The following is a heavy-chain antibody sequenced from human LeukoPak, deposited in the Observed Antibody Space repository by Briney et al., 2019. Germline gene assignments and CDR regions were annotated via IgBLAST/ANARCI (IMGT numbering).Heavy chain of an antibody. CDR1: GGSISSYY. CDR2: IYYSGST. Sequence: SETLSLTCTVSGGSISSYYWSWIRQPPGKGLEWIGYIYYSGSTNYNPSLKSRISISVDTSKNQFSLKLSSVTAADTAVYYCARGLPRFFTAMPHFDYWGQGTLVTVSS. V-gene: IGHV4-59*12. J-gene: IGHJ4*02. D-gene: IGHD5-18*01. CDR3: ARGLPRFFTAMPHFDY.